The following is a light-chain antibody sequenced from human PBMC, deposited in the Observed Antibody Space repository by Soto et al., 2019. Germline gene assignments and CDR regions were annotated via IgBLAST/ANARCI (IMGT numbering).Light chain of an antibody. CDR2: GAS. CDR3: QQYGNSLPWT. CDR1: QSVSNNY. V-gene: IGKV3-20*01. J-gene: IGKJ1*01. Sequence: EIVLTQSPGTLSLSPGERATLSCRASQSVSNNYLGWYQQKPGQAPRLLVYGASRRATGIPDRFSGSGSGTDFTLTISGLEAEEFAVYYCQQYGNSLPWTFGQGTRWIS.